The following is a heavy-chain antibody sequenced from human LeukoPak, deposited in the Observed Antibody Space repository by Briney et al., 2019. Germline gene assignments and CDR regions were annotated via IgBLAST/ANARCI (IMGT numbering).Heavy chain of an antibody. CDR2: IIPIFGTA. D-gene: IGHD3-22*01. V-gene: IGHV1-69*05. Sequence: SVKVSCKASGGTFSSYAISWVRQAPGQGLEWMRGIIPIFGTANYAQKFQGRVTITTDESTSTAYMELSSLRPEDTAVYYCARDYIGGYAPFDPWGQGTLVTVS. CDR3: ARDYIGGYAPFDP. J-gene: IGHJ5*02. CDR1: GGTFSSYA.